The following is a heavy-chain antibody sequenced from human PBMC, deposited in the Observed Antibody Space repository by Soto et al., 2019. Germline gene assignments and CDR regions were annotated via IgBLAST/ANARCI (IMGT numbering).Heavy chain of an antibody. Sequence: QVQLVESGGGVVQPGRSLRLSCAASGFTFSSYGMHWVRQAPGKGLEWVAVISYDGSNKYYADSVKGRFTISRDNSKNTLYLQMNSLRADDTAVYYCAKVGGRYCSSTSCSSGMDVWGQGTTVTVSS. CDR1: GFTFSSYG. CDR2: ISYDGSNK. V-gene: IGHV3-30*18. J-gene: IGHJ6*02. D-gene: IGHD2-2*01. CDR3: AKVGGRYCSSTSCSSGMDV.